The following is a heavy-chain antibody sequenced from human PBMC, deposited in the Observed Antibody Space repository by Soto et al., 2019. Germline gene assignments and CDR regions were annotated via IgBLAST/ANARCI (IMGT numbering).Heavy chain of an antibody. V-gene: IGHV3-23*01. CDR2: ISYSADKT. Sequence: EVQLLESGGGLVQPGGSLRLSCAASGFTFSNYVMNWVRQAPGKGLEWVSTISYSADKTFYADSVKGRFTISRDNSRETLFLQMNSLRADDAAVYYCARRARTATTNWGAFAIWGQGTMVTVSS. CDR1: GFTFSNYV. J-gene: IGHJ3*02. CDR3: ARRARTATTNWGAFAI. D-gene: IGHD1-7*01.